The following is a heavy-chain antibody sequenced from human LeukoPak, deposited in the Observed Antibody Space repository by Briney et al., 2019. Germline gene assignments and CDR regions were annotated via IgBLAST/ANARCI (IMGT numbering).Heavy chain of an antibody. CDR2: ISGSGGST. D-gene: IGHD1-26*01. Sequence: GGSLRLSCAASGFTISSYAMSWVRQAPGKGLEWVSAISGSGGSTYYADSVKGRFTISRDNSKNTLYLQMNSLRAEDTAVYYCAKVAGHSGSPASYYYYMDVWGKGTTVTVSS. CDR3: AKVAGHSGSPASYYYYMDV. J-gene: IGHJ6*03. V-gene: IGHV3-23*01. CDR1: GFTISSYA.